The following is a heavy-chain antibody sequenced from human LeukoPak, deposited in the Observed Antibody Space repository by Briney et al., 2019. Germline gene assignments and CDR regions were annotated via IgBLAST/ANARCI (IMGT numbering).Heavy chain of an antibody. CDR3: ARSTGQLWFIDY. CDR1: GDSISSDEYF. Sequence: KSSQTLSLTCTVSGDSISSDEYFWNWIRQPPGKGLEWIGEINHSGSTNYNPSLKSRVTISVDTSKNQFSLKLSSVTAADTAVYYCARSTGQLWFIDYWGQGTLVTVSS. D-gene: IGHD5-18*01. V-gene: IGHV4-30-4*01. CDR2: INHSGST. J-gene: IGHJ4*02.